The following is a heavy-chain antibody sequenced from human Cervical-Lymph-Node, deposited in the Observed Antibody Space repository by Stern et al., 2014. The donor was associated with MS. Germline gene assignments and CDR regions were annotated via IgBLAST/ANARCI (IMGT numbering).Heavy chain of an antibody. V-gene: IGHV5-51*01. CDR1: GYSFNIYC. Sequence: EVQLVQSGAEVKKPGESLTISCKGFGYSFNIYCIAWVRQRPGKGLEWMGIIYPDDSDTGYSPSYQSQVTSSVDKSISTAYLQWSSLKPSDTATYFCSRRGMDVWGQGTSVTVS. CDR3: SRRGMDV. J-gene: IGHJ6*02. CDR2: IYPDDSDT.